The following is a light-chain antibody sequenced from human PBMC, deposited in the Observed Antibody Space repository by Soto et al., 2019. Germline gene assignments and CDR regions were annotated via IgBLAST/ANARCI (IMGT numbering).Light chain of an antibody. Sequence: QTVVTQEPSLTVSPGGTVTLTCGSSTGAVTSGHYPYWFQQKPGQAPRTVIYDTSNKHSWTPARFSGSLLGGKAALTLSGAQPEDEAEYYCLLSDSGARVFGTGTKLTVL. CDR1: TGAVTSGHY. CDR2: DTS. J-gene: IGLJ1*01. V-gene: IGLV7-46*01. CDR3: LLSDSGARV.